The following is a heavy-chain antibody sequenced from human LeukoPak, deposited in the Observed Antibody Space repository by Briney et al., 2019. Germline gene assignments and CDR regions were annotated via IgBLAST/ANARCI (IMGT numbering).Heavy chain of an antibody. CDR2: ISGSGGST. V-gene: IGHV3-23*01. Sequence: GGSLRLSCAASGFTLRSHAMSWVRQAPGKGLEWVSGISGSGGSTYYVDSVKGRFTISRDNSKNTLYLQMNSLSPDDTAVYYCAREGAWWFGEVWGQGALVTVSS. D-gene: IGHD3-10*01. J-gene: IGHJ4*02. CDR3: AREGAWWFGEV. CDR1: GFTLRSHA.